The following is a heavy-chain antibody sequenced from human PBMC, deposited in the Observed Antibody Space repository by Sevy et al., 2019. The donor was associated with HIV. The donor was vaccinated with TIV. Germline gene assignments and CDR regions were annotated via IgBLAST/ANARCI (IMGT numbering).Heavy chain of an antibody. J-gene: IGHJ6*02. CDR1: GFTFSSYW. CDR2: IKQDGSEK. Sequence: GGSLRLSCAASGFTFSSYWMSWVRQAPGKGLEWVANIKQDGSEKYYVDSVKGRLTISSDNAKTSLYLQMNSLRAEDTAVYYCARDHPHNSMDVWGQGTTVTVSS. D-gene: IGHD1-1*01. V-gene: IGHV3-7*03. CDR3: ARDHPHNSMDV.